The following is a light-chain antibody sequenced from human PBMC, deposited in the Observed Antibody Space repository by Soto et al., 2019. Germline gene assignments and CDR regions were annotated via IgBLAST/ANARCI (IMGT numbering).Light chain of an antibody. CDR1: SSNIGAGFD. CDR2: GDT. V-gene: IGLV1-40*01. Sequence: AVVTQPPSVSGAPGQRVTISCNGSSSNIGAGFDVHWYQQFPGTAPKLLIYGDTIRPSGVPDRFSGSKSGTSASLAITGLQAEDEADYYCQSFWLFGGGTKLTVL. CDR3: QSFWL. J-gene: IGLJ2*01.